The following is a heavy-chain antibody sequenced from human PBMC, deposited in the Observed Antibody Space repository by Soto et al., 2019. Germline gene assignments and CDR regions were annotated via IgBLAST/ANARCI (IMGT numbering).Heavy chain of an antibody. Sequence: GGSLRLSCAASGFTFSSYSMNWVRQAPGKGLEWVSSISSSSSYIYYADSVKGRFTISRDNAKNSLYLQMNSLRAEDTAVYYCAREWGRGGYDHWGQGTLVTVSS. V-gene: IGHV3-21*01. CDR3: AREWGRGGYDH. CDR2: ISSSSSYI. J-gene: IGHJ5*02. CDR1: GFTFSSYS. D-gene: IGHD3-16*01.